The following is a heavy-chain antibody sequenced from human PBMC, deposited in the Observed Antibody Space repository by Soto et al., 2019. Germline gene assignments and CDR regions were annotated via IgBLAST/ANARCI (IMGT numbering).Heavy chain of an antibody. CDR1: GGTFSSYA. D-gene: IGHD4-17*01. CDR3: ARATVPNPDAGYYYGIDV. J-gene: IGHJ6*02. Sequence: GASVKVSCKASGGTFSSYAISWVRQAPGQGLEWMGGIIPIFGTANYAQKFQGRVTITADESTSTAYMELSSLRSEDTAVYYCARATVPNPDAGYYYGIDVWGQGTTVTVSS. CDR2: IIPIFGTA. V-gene: IGHV1-69*13.